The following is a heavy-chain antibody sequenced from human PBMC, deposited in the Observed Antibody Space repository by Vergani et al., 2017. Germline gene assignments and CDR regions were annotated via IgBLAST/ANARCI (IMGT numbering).Heavy chain of an antibody. D-gene: IGHD6-13*01. CDR1: GGTFSSYA. CDR3: AGDRARDSRSWKRPY. Sequence: QVQLVQSGAEVKKPGSSVKVSCKASGGTFSSYAISWVRQTPGQGLEWMGGIIPIFGTANYAQKFQGRVTITADESTSTAYMEVSSLSSEDTPVYYCAGDRARDSRSWKRPYWGQGTLVTVPS. J-gene: IGHJ4*02. V-gene: IGHV1-69*12. CDR2: IIPIFGTA.